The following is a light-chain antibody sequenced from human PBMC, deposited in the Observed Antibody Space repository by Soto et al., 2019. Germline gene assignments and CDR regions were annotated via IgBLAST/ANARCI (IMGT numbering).Light chain of an antibody. Sequence: QSALTQPASVSGSPGQSITISCTGTSSDLAIYNYVSWYQQQPGKAPKLMIYQVTNRPSGVCNRFSGSRSGNTASLTISGLQDEDEADYYCSSSTGSSNYVFGTGTKVTVL. CDR3: SSSTGSSNYV. J-gene: IGLJ1*01. CDR2: QVT. V-gene: IGLV2-14*01. CDR1: SSDLAIYNY.